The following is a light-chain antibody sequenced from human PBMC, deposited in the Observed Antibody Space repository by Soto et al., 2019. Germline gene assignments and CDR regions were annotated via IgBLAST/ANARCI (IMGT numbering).Light chain of an antibody. CDR1: SSDVGRFNY. V-gene: IGLV2-14*01. J-gene: IGLJ2*01. CDR3: SSYTSITTVV. CDR2: EVT. Sequence: QSALTQPASVSGSPGQSITISCTGTSSDVGRFNYVSWYQQHPGKAPKLNIYEVTYRPSGVSDRFSGSKSGNTASLTISGLQAEDEADYYCSSYTSITTVVFGGGTKLTVL.